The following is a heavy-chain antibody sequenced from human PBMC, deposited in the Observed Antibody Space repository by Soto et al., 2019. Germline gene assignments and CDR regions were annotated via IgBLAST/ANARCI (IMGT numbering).Heavy chain of an antibody. J-gene: IGHJ3*02. V-gene: IGHV3-23*01. D-gene: IGHD2-15*01. Sequence: GGSLRLSCAASGFTFSSYAMSWVRQAPGKGPEWVSTILVGGSTHYEDSVKGRFTISRDTSKNTVYLQMSSLTAGDTAFYYCAKATATSGGAFEIYGQGTMVTVSS. CDR1: GFTFSSYA. CDR3: AKATATSGGAFEI. CDR2: ILVGGST.